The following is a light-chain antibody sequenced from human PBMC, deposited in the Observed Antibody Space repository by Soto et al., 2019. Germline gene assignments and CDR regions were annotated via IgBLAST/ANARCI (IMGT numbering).Light chain of an antibody. CDR1: QTISSW. CDR2: KAS. V-gene: IGKV1-5*03. CDR3: QQRSNWP. Sequence: DIQMTQSPSTLSGSVGDRVTITCRASQTISSWLAWYQQKPGKAPKLLIYKASSLESGVPSRFSGSGSGTDFTLTISSLEPEDFAVYYCQQRSNWPFGQGTRLEIK. J-gene: IGKJ5*01.